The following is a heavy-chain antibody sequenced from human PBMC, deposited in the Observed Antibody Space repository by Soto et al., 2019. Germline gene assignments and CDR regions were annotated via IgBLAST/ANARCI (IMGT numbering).Heavy chain of an antibody. J-gene: IGHJ6*03. CDR3: ARGGHMVRGFYYYYYMDV. CDR1: GYTFTSYG. Sequence: ASVKVSCKASGYTFTSYGISWVRQAPGQGLEWMGWISAYNGNTNYAQKLQGRVTMTTDTSTSTAYMELRSLRSDDTAVYYCARGGHMVRGFYYYYYMDVWGKGTTVTVSS. CDR2: ISAYNGNT. D-gene: IGHD3-10*01. V-gene: IGHV1-18*01.